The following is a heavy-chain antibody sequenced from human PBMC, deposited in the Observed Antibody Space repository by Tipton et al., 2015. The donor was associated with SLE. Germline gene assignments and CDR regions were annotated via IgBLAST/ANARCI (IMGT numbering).Heavy chain of an antibody. CDR2: IKQDGSEK. V-gene: IGHV3-7*01. CDR1: GFTFSSYW. Sequence: SLRLSCAASGFTFSSYWMSWVRQAPGKGLEWVANIKQDGSEKYYVDSVKGRFTISRDNAKNSLYLQMNSLRAEDTAVYYCARVGYDFWSGSLFDPWGQGTLVTASS. D-gene: IGHD3-3*01. J-gene: IGHJ5*02. CDR3: ARVGYDFWSGSLFDP.